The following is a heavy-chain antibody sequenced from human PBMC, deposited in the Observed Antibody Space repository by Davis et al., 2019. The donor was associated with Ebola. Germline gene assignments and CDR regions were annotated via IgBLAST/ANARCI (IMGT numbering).Heavy chain of an antibody. CDR1: GASISSYY. D-gene: IGHD6-19*01. CDR2: IYYSGST. J-gene: IGHJ4*02. Sequence: SETLSLTCSVSGASISSYYWSWIRQPPGKGLEWIGYIYYSGSTNYNPSLKSRVTISVDTSKNQFSLKLSSVTAADTAVYYCARGGIAVAGNDYWGQGTLVTVSS. CDR3: ARGGIAVAGNDY. V-gene: IGHV4-59*01.